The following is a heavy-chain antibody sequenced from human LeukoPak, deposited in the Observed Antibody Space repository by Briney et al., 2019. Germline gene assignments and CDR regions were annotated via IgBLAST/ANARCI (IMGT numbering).Heavy chain of an antibody. D-gene: IGHD3-3*01. CDR2: IYYSGST. Sequence: SETLSLTCTVSGGSISRSSYYWGWIRQPPGKGLEWIGSIYYSGSTYYNPSLKSRVTISVDTSKNQFSLKLSSVTAADTAVYYCVEEWPSFDYWGQGTLVTVSS. J-gene: IGHJ4*02. CDR1: GGSISRSSYY. V-gene: IGHV4-39*01. CDR3: VEEWPSFDY.